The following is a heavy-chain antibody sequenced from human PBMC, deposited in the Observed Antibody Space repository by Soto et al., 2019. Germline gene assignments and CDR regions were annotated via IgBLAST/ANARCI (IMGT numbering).Heavy chain of an antibody. CDR3: TSSASADAY. D-gene: IGHD6-13*01. CDR2: INSGSTSV. CDR1: GFDFNSYS. J-gene: IGHJ4*02. V-gene: IGHV3-48*01. Sequence: EVQLVESGGGLVQPGGSLRLSCVASGFDFNSYSMNWVRQAPGKGLEWISYINSGSTSVFYADSVKGRFTISRDNAKNSLYLQMNSLRAEDTAVYDCTSSASADAYWGQGTLVTVSS.